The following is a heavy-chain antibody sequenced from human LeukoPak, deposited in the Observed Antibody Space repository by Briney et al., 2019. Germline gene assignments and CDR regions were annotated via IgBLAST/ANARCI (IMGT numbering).Heavy chain of an antibody. D-gene: IGHD3-3*01. CDR3: ARGVAVYPWYYDFWSGANQYFDY. J-gene: IGHJ4*02. CDR2: IHHSGGI. CDR1: GDSISSDIW. Sequence: PSGTLSLTCAVSGDSISSDIWWNWVRQPPGKGLEWIGEIHHSGGINYNPSLKSRVTISLDKSKNQFSLKLSSVTAADTAVYYCARGVAVYPWYYDFWSGANQYFDYWGQGTLVTVSS. V-gene: IGHV4-4*02.